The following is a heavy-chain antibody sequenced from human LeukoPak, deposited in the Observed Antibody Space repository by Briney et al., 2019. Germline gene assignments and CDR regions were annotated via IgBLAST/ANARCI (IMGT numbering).Heavy chain of an antibody. CDR1: GGSISSGGYY. D-gene: IGHD6-6*01. CDR2: IYYSGST. CDR3: ARVSIAARRRTYYYYYYGMDV. J-gene: IGHJ6*02. Sequence: SQTLSLTCTVSGGSISSGGYYWSWIRQHPGKGLEWIVYIYYSGSTYYNPSLKSRVTISVDTSKNQFSLKLSSVTAADTAVYYCARVSIAARRRTYYYYYYGMDVWGQGTTVTVSS. V-gene: IGHV4-31*03.